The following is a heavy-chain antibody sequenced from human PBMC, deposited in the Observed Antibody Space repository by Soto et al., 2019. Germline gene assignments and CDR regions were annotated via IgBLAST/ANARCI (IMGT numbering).Heavy chain of an antibody. D-gene: IGHD1-1*01. J-gene: IGHJ4*02. V-gene: IGHV2-5*02. CDR3: ARRRDYKGNWNGGSFDY. CDR1: GFSLSTSGVG. CDR2: IYWDDDK. Sequence: QITLKESGPPLVKPTQPLTLTCTFSGFSLSTSGVGVGWIRQPPGKALEWLVLIYWDDDKRYNPSLKSRLTINRDTYSDQVVLTMTDLDPVDTATDYCARRRDYKGNWNGGSFDYWGQGTLVTVSS.